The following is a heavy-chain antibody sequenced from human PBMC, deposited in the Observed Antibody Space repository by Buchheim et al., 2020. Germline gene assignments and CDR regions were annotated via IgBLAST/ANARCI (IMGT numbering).Heavy chain of an antibody. V-gene: IGHV3-23*01. D-gene: IGHD3-10*01. CDR3: AKDMYYYGSGSFPPPRVGDY. J-gene: IGHJ4*02. Sequence: EVQLLGSGGGLVQPGGSLRLSCAASGFTFSTYAMSWVRQAPGKGLEWVSAISGGGGSTYYTDSVKGRFTISRDNSKNTLYLQMNSLRAEDTAVYYCAKDMYYYGSGSFPPPRVGDYWGQGSL. CDR2: ISGGGGST. CDR1: GFTFSTYA.